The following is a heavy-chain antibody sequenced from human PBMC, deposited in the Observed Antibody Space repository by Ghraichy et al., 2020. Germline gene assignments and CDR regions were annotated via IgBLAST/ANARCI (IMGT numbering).Heavy chain of an antibody. Sequence: GESLNISCAASGFTFSIYAMHWVRQAPGKGLEWVAFVSYDGSNKYYADSVKVRFTISRDNSKNTLYLQMNSLRAEVTAVYYCARAPEWLQLSAFDIWGQGTMVIVSS. CDR2: VSYDGSNK. J-gene: IGHJ3*02. V-gene: IGHV3-30*04. D-gene: IGHD5-24*01. CDR3: ARAPEWLQLSAFDI. CDR1: GFTFSIYA.